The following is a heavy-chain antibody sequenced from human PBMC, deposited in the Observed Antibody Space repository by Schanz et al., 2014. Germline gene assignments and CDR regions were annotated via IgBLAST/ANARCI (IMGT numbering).Heavy chain of an antibody. V-gene: IGHV1-18*01. Sequence: QVQLVQSGAEVKKPGASVKVSCKASGYTFTSYGISWVRQAPGQGLEWMGWISAYNGNTKYPQKLQGRVTMTTDTSTSTAYMELRSLRSDDTAVYYCARDAADFYDISTEEDYWGQGTLVTVSS. J-gene: IGHJ4*02. D-gene: IGHD3-9*01. CDR3: ARDAADFYDISTEEDY. CDR1: GYTFTSYG. CDR2: ISAYNGNT.